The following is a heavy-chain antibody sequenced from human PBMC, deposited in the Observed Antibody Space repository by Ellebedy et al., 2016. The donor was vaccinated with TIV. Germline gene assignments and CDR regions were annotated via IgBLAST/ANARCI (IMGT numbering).Heavy chain of an antibody. J-gene: IGHJ5*02. CDR1: GGSFSGYY. Sequence: SETLSLXCAVYGGSFSGYYWSWIRQPPGKGLEWIGEINHSGSTNYNPSLKSRVTISVDTSKNQFSLELSSVTAADTAVYYCARQWLVRGWFDPWGQGTLVTVSS. V-gene: IGHV4-34*01. D-gene: IGHD6-19*01. CDR2: INHSGST. CDR3: ARQWLVRGWFDP.